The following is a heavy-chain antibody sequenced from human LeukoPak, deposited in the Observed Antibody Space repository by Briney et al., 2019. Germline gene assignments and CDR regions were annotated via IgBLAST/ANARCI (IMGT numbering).Heavy chain of an antibody. CDR1: GFTFSSYS. CDR3: ATDYYDSSGYYYNPYYFDY. Sequence: GGSLRLSCAASGFTFSSYSMNWVRQAPGKGLEWVSSISSSSSDIYYADSVKGRFTISRDNAKNSLYLQMNSLRAEDTAVYYCATDYYDSSGYYYNPYYFDYWGQGTLVTVSS. D-gene: IGHD3-22*01. V-gene: IGHV3-21*01. J-gene: IGHJ4*02. CDR2: ISSSSSDI.